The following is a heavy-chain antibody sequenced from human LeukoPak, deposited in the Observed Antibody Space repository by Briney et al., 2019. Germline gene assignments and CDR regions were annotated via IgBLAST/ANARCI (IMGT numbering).Heavy chain of an antibody. CDR1: GGSISSSSYY. CDR2: IYYSGST. V-gene: IGHV4-39*01. D-gene: IGHD3-22*01. J-gene: IGHJ4*02. Sequence: PSETLSLTCTVSGGSISSSSYYWGWIRQPPGKGLGGIGSIYYSGSTYYNPSLKSRVTISVDTSKNQFSLKLSPVTAADTAVYYCARQDSSAYYFDYWGQGTLVTVSS. CDR3: ARQDSSAYYFDY.